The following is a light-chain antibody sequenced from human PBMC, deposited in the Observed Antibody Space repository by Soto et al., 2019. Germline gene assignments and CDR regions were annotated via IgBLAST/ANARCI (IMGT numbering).Light chain of an antibody. CDR1: SSDVGGYNY. J-gene: IGLJ3*02. Sequence: QSVLTQPRSVSGSPGQSVTISCTGTSSDVGGYNYVSWYQQHPGKAPNLMIYDVNKRPSGVPDRFSGSKSGNTASLTISGLQAEDEADYYCCSYAGSYSWVFGGGTQLTVL. CDR3: CSYAGSYSWV. V-gene: IGLV2-11*01. CDR2: DVN.